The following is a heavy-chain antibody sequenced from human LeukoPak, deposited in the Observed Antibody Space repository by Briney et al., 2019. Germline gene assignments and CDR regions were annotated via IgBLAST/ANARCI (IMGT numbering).Heavy chain of an antibody. Sequence: PGGSLRLSCAASGFTFSSYGMHWVRQAPGKGLEWVAVISYDGSNKYYADSVKGRFTISRDNSKNTLYLQMNSLRAEDTAVYYCARVEHSYDSSGYFDYWGQGTLVTVSS. J-gene: IGHJ4*02. CDR3: ARVEHSYDSSGYFDY. CDR2: ISYDGSNK. CDR1: GFTFSSYG. D-gene: IGHD3-22*01. V-gene: IGHV3-30*03.